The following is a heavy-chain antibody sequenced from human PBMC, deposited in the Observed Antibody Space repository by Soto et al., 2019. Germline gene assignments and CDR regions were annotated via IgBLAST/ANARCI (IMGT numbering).Heavy chain of an antibody. CDR3: ARDRVVIPLSPSPRLYYYYYGMDV. Sequence: PSETLSLTCTVSGGSISSGGYYWSWIRQHPGKGLEWIGYIYYSGSTNYNPSLKSRVTISVDTSKNQFSLKLSSVTAADTAVNYCARDRVVIPLSPSPRLYYYYYGMDVWGQGTTVTVSS. D-gene: IGHD3-3*01. CDR2: IYYSGST. V-gene: IGHV4-61*08. J-gene: IGHJ6*02. CDR1: GGSISSGGYY.